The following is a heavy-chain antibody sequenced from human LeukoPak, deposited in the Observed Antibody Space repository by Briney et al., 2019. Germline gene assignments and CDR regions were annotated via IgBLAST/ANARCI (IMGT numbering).Heavy chain of an antibody. Sequence: ASVRVSCKASGYTFTSYAMNWVRQAPGQGLEWMGWINTNTGNPTYAQGFTGRFVFSLDTSVSTAYLQISSLKAEDTAVYYCARVGYDYVWGSYRYLLDYWGQGTLVTVSS. D-gene: IGHD3-16*02. CDR1: GYTFTSYA. CDR3: ARVGYDYVWGSYRYLLDY. V-gene: IGHV7-4-1*02. J-gene: IGHJ4*02. CDR2: INTNTGNP.